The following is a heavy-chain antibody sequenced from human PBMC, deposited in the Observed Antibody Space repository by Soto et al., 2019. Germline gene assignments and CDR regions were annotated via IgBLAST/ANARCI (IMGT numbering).Heavy chain of an antibody. CDR3: AREGATANWGFVGY. D-gene: IGHD7-27*01. V-gene: IGHV4-34*01. CDR1: GGSFSGYY. CDR2: INHSGST. Sequence: QVQLQQWGAGLLKPSETLSLTCAVYGGSFSGYYWSWIRQPPGKGLEWIGEINHSGSTNYNPSLKSRVTISVDTSKNQFSLKLSSVTAADMAVYYCAREGATANWGFVGYWGQGTLVTVSS. J-gene: IGHJ4*02.